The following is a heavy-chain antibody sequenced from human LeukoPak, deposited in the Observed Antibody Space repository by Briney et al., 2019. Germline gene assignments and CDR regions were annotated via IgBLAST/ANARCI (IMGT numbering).Heavy chain of an antibody. CDR1: GYTFTSYG. CDR2: ISAYNGNT. D-gene: IGHD6-6*01. Sequence: WASVKVSCKASGYTFTSYGISWVRQAPGHGLEWMGWISAYNGNTNYAQKLQCRVTMTTDTSTSTAYMELRSLRSDDTAVYYCAGGYSSSSAAFDIWGQGTMVTVSS. V-gene: IGHV1-18*01. CDR3: AGGYSSSSAAFDI. J-gene: IGHJ3*02.